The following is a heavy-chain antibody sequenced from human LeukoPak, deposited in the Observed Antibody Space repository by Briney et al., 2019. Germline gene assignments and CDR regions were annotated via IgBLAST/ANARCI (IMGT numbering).Heavy chain of an antibody. V-gene: IGHV3-48*03. D-gene: IGHD3-16*02. J-gene: IGHJ4*02. CDR1: GFTFSSYE. CDR3: AKGGSYRSQPYFDY. CDR2: ISSSGSTI. Sequence: GGSLILSCAASGFTFSSYEMNWVRQDPGKGLEWVSYISSSGSTIYYADSVKGRFTISRDNTKNTVYSKMNSLRAEDTAVYYCAKGGSYRSQPYFDYWGQGTPVTVSS.